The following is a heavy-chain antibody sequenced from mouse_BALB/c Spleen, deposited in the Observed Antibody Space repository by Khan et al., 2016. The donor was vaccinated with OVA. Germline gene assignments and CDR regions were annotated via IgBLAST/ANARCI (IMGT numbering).Heavy chain of an antibody. J-gene: IGHJ2*01. CDR1: GYTFTTYW. CDR2: ITPTSGYT. CDR3: TRDRIDY. V-gene: IGHV1-7*01. Sequence: QVQLKQSGAELAKPGASVQMSCKASGYTFTTYWMHWVKQRPGQGLEWIGYITPTSGYTDYSENFKDKATLSADKSSSTAYMQLSRLTSEDSAVYYCTRDRIDYWGQGTTLTVSS.